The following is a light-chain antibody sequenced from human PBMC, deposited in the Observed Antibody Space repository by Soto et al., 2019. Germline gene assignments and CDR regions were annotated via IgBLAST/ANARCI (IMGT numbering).Light chain of an antibody. CDR3: SSYTSSTSYV. CDR1: SSDVGGYNF. Sequence: HSALTQPASVSGSPGQPITISCTGTSSDVGGYNFVSWYQQHPGKAPKLMISEVSNRPSGVSNRFSGSKSGNTASLTISGLQADDEADYYCSSYTSSTSYVFGTGTKVTVL. CDR2: EVS. J-gene: IGLJ1*01. V-gene: IGLV2-14*01.